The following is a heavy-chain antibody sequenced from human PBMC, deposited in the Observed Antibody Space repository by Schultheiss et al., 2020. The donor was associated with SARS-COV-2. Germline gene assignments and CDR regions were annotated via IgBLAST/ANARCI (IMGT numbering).Heavy chain of an antibody. CDR1: GFTFSSYA. J-gene: IGHJ6*02. CDR2: ISYDGSNK. Sequence: GGSLRLSCAASGFTFSSYAMHWVRQAPGKGLEWVAVISYDGSNKYYADSVKGRFTISRDNSKNTLYLQMNSLRAEDTAVYYCARGGCGGDCHYYYYYGMDVWGQGTTVTVSS. CDR3: ARGGCGGDCHYYYYYGMDV. D-gene: IGHD2-21*02. V-gene: IGHV3-30*14.